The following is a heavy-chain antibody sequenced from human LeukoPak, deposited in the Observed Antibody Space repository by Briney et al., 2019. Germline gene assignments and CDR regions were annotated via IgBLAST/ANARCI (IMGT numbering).Heavy chain of an antibody. CDR1: ADSITIYY. CDR2: IYYSGST. J-gene: IGHJ6*03. V-gene: IGHV4-59*01. CDR3: ARSAYYYYYYMDV. Sequence: SETLSLTCTVSADSITIYYWSWIRQPPGKGLEWIGYIYYSGSTNYNPSLTSRVTISVDTSKNQFSLKLSSVTAADTAVYYCARSAYYYYYYMDVWGKGTTVTVSS.